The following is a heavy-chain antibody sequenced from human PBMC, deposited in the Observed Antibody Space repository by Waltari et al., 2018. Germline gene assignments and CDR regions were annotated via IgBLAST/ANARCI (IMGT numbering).Heavy chain of an antibody. D-gene: IGHD3-22*01. Sequence: QVQLVQSGAEVKKPGSSVKVSCKASGGTFSSYPISWVRPAPGQGLEWMGRIIPILGIANYAQKFQGRVTITADKSTSTAYMELSSLRSEDTAVYYCARGTHYYDSSGYAVYYYGMDVWGQGTTVTVSS. CDR3: ARGTHYYDSSGYAVYYYGMDV. V-gene: IGHV1-69*02. J-gene: IGHJ6*02. CDR2: IIPILGIA. CDR1: GGTFSSYP.